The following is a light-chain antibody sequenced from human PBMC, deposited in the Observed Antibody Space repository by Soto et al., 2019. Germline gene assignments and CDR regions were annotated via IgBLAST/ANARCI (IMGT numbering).Light chain of an antibody. J-gene: IGKJ5*01. CDR1: QSISDN. CDR3: QQRSNWPIT. V-gene: IGKV3-15*01. CDR2: GAS. Sequence: EIVLTQSPVTLSVSPGERVTLSCRASQSISDNLGWYQQRPGQAPRLLIYGASTRATGIPARFSGGGSGTEFTLTISSMQSEDFAVYYCQQRSNWPITFGQGTRLEIK.